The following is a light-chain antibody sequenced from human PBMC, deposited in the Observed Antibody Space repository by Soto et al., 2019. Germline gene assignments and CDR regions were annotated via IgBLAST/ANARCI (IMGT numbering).Light chain of an antibody. V-gene: IGLV2-8*01. CDR1: SSDVGNYDY. J-gene: IGLJ1*01. CDR3: NSYGGRNNYV. CDR2: EVS. Sequence: QSALTQPPSASGSPGQSVTISCTGTSSDVGNYDYVSWYQQHPGKAPKLIIYEVSYRPSGVPDRFSGSKSGNTASLTVSGLQAEDEADYYCNSYGGRNNYVFGTVTKLTVL.